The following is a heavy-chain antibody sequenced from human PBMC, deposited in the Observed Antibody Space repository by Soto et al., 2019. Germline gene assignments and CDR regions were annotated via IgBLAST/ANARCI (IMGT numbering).Heavy chain of an antibody. CDR2: IFYLGSS. D-gene: IGHD3-3*02. J-gene: IGHJ5*02. CDR1: GDSIISSDFY. V-gene: IGHV4-39*01. CDR3: ARHSLALRKNNWFDP. Sequence: SETLSLTCTVSGDSIISSDFYWGWVRQPPGKGLEWIGSIFYLGSSYYNPSLKSRVTMSVDTSKNQFSLRLRSVTAAGTALYFCARHSLALRKNNWFDPWGQGIMVTVSS.